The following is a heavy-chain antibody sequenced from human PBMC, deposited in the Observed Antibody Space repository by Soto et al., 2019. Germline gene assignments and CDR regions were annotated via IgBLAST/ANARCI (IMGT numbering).Heavy chain of an antibody. CDR1: GYTFTSYY. Sequence: ASVKVSFKASGYTFTSYYMHWVRQAPGQGLEWMGIINPSGGSTDYAQRFKGRVTMTRDTSTSTVYMELSSLRSEDTAVYYCARDRAINMISTFDNWGQGTLVTVSS. CDR2: INPSGGST. D-gene: IGHD3-22*01. V-gene: IGHV1-46*01. J-gene: IGHJ4*02. CDR3: ARDRAINMISTFDN.